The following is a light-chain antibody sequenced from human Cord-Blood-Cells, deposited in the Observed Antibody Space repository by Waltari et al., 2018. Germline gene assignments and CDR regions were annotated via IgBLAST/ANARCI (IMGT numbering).Light chain of an antibody. CDR1: QSVSSY. V-gene: IGKV3-11*01. J-gene: IGKJ1*01. CDR3: QQRSNWPPWT. Sequence: PGERATLSCRASQSVSSYLAWYQQKPGQAPRLLIYDASNRAAGIPARFSGSGSGTDFTLTISSLEPEDFAVYYCQQRSNWPPWTFGQGTKVEIK. CDR2: DAS.